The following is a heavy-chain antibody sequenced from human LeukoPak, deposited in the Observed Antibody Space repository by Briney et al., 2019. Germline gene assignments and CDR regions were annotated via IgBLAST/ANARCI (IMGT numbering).Heavy chain of an antibody. D-gene: IGHD4/OR15-4a*01. CDR3: AKGHHMTIIY. V-gene: IGHV3-43*02. CDR2: ITRDGDST. J-gene: IGHJ4*02. Sequence: GGSLTLSCAASGFTFDDYAMHWVRQTPGKGLEWVSLITRDGDSTYYADSVKGRFAISRDNSKNSLYLQMDSLRTEDTAFYYCAKGHHMTIIYWGQGTLVTVSS. CDR1: GFTFDDYA.